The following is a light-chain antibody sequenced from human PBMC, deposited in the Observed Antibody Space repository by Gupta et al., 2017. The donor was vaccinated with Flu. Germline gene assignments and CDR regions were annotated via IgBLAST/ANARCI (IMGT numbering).Light chain of an antibody. Sequence: SYVLTQPPSVSVAPGQTARITCGGNNIGSKSVHWYQQKPGQAPVLVVYDDSDRRSGIPERFSGSNSGNTATLTISRVEAGDEADYYCQVWDRSSDHRVFGGGTKLTVL. CDR1: NIGSKS. CDR2: DDS. V-gene: IGLV3-21*02. CDR3: QVWDRSSDHRV. J-gene: IGLJ3*02.